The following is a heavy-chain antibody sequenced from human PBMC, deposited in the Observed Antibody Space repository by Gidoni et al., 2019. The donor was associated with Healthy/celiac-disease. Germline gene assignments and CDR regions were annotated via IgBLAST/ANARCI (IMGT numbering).Heavy chain of an antibody. J-gene: IGHJ5*02. D-gene: IGHD5-12*01. CDR1: GFTVSSYS. CDR3: ARSLEMATIKVPDWFDP. Sequence: EVQLVESGGGLVKPGGSLRLSCAASGFTVSSYSMNWVRQAPGKGLEEVSAISSRSSYIYYADSLKGRFTISRDNAKNSLYLQMNSLRAEDTAVYYCARSLEMATIKVPDWFDPWGQGTLVTVSS. CDR2: ISSRSSYI. V-gene: IGHV3-21*01.